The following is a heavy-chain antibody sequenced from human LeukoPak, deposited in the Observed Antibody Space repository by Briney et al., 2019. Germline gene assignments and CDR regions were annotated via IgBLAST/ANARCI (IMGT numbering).Heavy chain of an antibody. CDR1: GFTFSSYG. J-gene: IGHJ4*02. Sequence: GGSLRLSCAASGFTFSSYGMHWVRQAPGKGLEWVAVIWYDGSNKYYADSVKGRFTISRDNSKNTLYLQTNSLRAEDTAVYYCARDTIVVAGTDYFDYWGQGTLVTVSS. CDR2: IWYDGSNK. CDR3: ARDTIVVAGTDYFDY. V-gene: IGHV3-33*01. D-gene: IGHD6-19*01.